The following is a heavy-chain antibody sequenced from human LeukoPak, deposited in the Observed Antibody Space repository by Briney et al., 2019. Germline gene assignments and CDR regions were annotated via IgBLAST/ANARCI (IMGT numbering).Heavy chain of an antibody. Sequence: PSETLSLTCTVSGGSISSGDYYWSWIRQPPGKGLEWIGYIYYSGSTYYNPSLKSRVTISVDTSKNQFSLKLSSVTAADTAVYYCARSNGWAAALDYWGQGTLVTVSS. D-gene: IGHD6-13*01. CDR2: IYYSGST. CDR1: GGSISSGDYY. CDR3: ARSNGWAAALDY. J-gene: IGHJ4*02. V-gene: IGHV4-30-4*01.